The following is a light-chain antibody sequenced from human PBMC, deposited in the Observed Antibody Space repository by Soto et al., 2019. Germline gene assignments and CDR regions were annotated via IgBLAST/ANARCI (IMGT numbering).Light chain of an antibody. CDR1: NLGDKY. CDR2: QDI. V-gene: IGLV3-1*01. CDR3: QAWDSSTVV. J-gene: IGLJ2*01. Sequence: SYELTRPPSVSVSPGQTASITCSGDNLGDKYACWYQQKPGQSPVLVIYQDIKRPSGIPERFSGSNSGNTATLTISGTQAMDEADYYCQAWDSSTVVFGGGTKLTVL.